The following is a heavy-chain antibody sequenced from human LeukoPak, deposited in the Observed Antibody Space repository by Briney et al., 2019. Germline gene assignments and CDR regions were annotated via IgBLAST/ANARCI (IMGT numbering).Heavy chain of an antibody. Sequence: SETLSLTCAVYGGSFSGYYWSWIRQPPGKGLEWIGEINHSGSTNYNPSLKSRVTISVDTSKNQFSLKLSSVTAADTAVYYCARTLGYGGYSGDYWGQGTLVTVSS. V-gene: IGHV4-34*01. J-gene: IGHJ4*02. CDR1: GGSFSGYY. D-gene: IGHD4-17*01. CDR3: ARTLGYGGYSGDY. CDR2: INHSGST.